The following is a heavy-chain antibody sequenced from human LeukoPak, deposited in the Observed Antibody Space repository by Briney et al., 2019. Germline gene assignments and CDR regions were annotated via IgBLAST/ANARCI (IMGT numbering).Heavy chain of an antibody. CDR1: GFTFSSYA. CDR2: ISGSGGST. V-gene: IGHV3-23*01. D-gene: IGHD2-15*01. Sequence: GGSLRLSCAASGFTFSSYAMSWVRQAPGKGLEWVSAISGSGGSTYYADSVKGRFTISRDNSKNTLYLQMNSLRAEDTAVYYCAKVLYVVVVAAIGWDGLQGFDYRGQGTLVTVSS. J-gene: IGHJ4*02. CDR3: AKVLYVVVVAAIGWDGLQGFDY.